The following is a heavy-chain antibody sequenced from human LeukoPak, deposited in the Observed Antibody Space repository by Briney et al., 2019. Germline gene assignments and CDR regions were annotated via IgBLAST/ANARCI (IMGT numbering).Heavy chain of an antibody. D-gene: IGHD3-10*01. CDR2: ISGSLGST. CDR3: AKALHASGVYPGREWFDP. V-gene: IGHV3-23*01. J-gene: IGHJ5*02. Sequence: PGGSLRLSCAASGFTFSTYSMSWVRQAPGKGLEWVSDISGSLGSTYYADSVKGRFSISRDNSKNMVYLQMNSLRAEDTAVSYCAKALHASGVYPGREWFDPWGQGILVTVSS. CDR1: GFTFSTYS.